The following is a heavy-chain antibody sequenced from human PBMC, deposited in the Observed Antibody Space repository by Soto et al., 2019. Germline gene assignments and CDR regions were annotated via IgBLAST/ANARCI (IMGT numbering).Heavy chain of an antibody. Sequence: HPGGSLRLSCAASGFTFSSYSMNWVRQAPGKGLEWVSYISSSSSTIYYADSVKGRFTISRDNAKNSLYLQMNSLRAEDTAVYYCARDLRLRPSSSLGYWAQGTPVTVSS. CDR1: GFTFSSYS. CDR2: ISSSSSTI. D-gene: IGHD5-12*01. CDR3: ARDLRLRPSSSLGY. J-gene: IGHJ4*02. V-gene: IGHV3-48*01.